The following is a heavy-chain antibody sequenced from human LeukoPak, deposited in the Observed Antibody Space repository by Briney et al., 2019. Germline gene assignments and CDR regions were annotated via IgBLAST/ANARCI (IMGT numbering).Heavy chain of an antibody. CDR2: MPHDGSME. J-gene: IGHJ4*02. CDR1: GLAVSSTY. D-gene: IGHD5-24*01. V-gene: IGHV3-30*02. Sequence: RGSLRLSCAASGLAVSSTYMSWVRQAPGEGPEWVAFMPHDGSMEYYGDSMKGRFTISRDNSRNTLFLQMNSLRPEDTAVYFCAKEDRGPSEMTTTKGLDYWGQGTLVTVSS. CDR3: AKEDRGPSEMTTTKGLDY.